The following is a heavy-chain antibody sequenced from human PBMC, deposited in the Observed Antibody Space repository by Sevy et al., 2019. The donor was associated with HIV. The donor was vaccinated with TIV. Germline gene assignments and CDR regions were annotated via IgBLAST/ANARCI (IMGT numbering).Heavy chain of an antibody. J-gene: IGHJ6*02. Sequence: SETLSLTCTVSGGSISSYYWSWIRQPPGKGLEWIGYIYYSGSTNYNPSLKSRVTISVDTSKNQLSLKLNSVTAADTAVYYCAGPNGTYDILTGWNYYGVDVWGQGTTVTVSS. CDR2: IYYSGST. CDR1: GGSISSYY. D-gene: IGHD3-9*01. V-gene: IGHV4-59*12. CDR3: AGPNGTYDILTGWNYYGVDV.